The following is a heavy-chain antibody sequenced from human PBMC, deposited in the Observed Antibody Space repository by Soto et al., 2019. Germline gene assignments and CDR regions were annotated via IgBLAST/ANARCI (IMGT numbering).Heavy chain of an antibody. Sequence: QVQLQESGPGLVKPSQTLSLTCTVSGGSISSGGYYWSWIRQHPGKGLEWIGYIYYSGSTYYNPSLKSRVTISEDTSKIQFSLKLSSVTDADTAVYYCARVHCSGGSCYSPYFDYWGQGTLVTVSS. V-gene: IGHV4-31*03. CDR2: IYYSGST. D-gene: IGHD2-15*01. CDR1: GGSISSGGYY. CDR3: ARVHCSGGSCYSPYFDY. J-gene: IGHJ4*02.